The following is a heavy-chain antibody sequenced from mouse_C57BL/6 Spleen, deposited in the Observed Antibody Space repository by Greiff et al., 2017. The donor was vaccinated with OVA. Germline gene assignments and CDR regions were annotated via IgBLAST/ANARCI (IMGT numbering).Heavy chain of an antibody. V-gene: IGHV5-17*01. J-gene: IGHJ1*03. D-gene: IGHD1-1*01. CDR2: ISSGSSTI. Sequence: EVKVVESGGGLVKPGGSLKLSCAASGFTFSDYGMHWVRQAPEKGLEWVAYISSGSSTIYYADTVKGRFTISRDNAKNTLFLQMTSLRSEDTAMYYCARATVVAKGYFDVWGTGTTVTVSS. CDR3: ARATVVAKGYFDV. CDR1: GFTFSDYG.